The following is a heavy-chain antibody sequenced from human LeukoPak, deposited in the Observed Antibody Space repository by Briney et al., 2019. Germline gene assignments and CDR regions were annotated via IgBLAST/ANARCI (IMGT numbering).Heavy chain of an antibody. CDR1: GYTFTGYY. J-gene: IGHJ6*03. V-gene: IGHV1-2*02. CDR2: IKPNSGGT. CDR3: ARWLDCSSTSCYYYDMDF. Sequence: ASVKLSCKASGYTFTGYYMHWVRQAPGQGLEWMGWIKPNSGGTNYAQKFQGRVTMTRDTSISTAYMELSRLGSHYTAVYYFARWLDCSSTSCYYYDMDFWGKGSTVTVSS. D-gene: IGHD2-2*01.